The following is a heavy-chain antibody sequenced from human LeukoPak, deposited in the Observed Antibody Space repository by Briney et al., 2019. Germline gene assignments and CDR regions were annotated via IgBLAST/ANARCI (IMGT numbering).Heavy chain of an antibody. CDR2: IRYDGSNK. D-gene: IGHD3-22*01. J-gene: IGHJ4*02. V-gene: IGHV3-30*02. CDR1: GFTFSSYA. CDR3: AKDRYFYDSSGYLDY. Sequence: GGSLRLSCAASGFTFSSYAMHWVRQAPGKGLEWVAFIRYDGSNKYYADSVKGRFTISRDNSETTLYLQMNSLRPEDTAVYYCAKDRYFYDSSGYLDYWGQGTLVTVSS.